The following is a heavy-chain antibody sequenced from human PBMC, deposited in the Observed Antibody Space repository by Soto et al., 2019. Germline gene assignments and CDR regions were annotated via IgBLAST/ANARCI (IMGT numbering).Heavy chain of an antibody. CDR2: ISAHNGNT. J-gene: IGHJ4*02. D-gene: IGHD1-1*01. V-gene: IGHV1-18*01. CDR1: GYGFTTYG. Sequence: QIHLVQSGAEVKKPGASVKVSCKGSGYGFTTYGITWVRQAPGQGLEWMAWISAHNGNTNYAQKLQGRVTVTRDTXXXXXXXXXRSLRXXXTAXYYCARGRYGDYWGQGALVTVSS. CDR3: ARGRYGDY.